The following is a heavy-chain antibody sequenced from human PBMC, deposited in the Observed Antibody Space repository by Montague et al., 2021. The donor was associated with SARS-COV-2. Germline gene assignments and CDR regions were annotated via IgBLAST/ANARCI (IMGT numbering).Heavy chain of an antibody. J-gene: IGHJ4*02. Sequence: SETLSLTCTVSGGSINNYYWGWIRQPPGKALEYIAYISVIGSTHRNPALKSRVTISVDPSRNQFYLDVNSVTAADTAVYYCARLQGGRRLVDYWGQGTLVTVPS. CDR3: ARLQGGRRLVDY. D-gene: IGHD5-12*01. CDR2: ISVIGST. V-gene: IGHV4-59*01. CDR1: GGSINNYY.